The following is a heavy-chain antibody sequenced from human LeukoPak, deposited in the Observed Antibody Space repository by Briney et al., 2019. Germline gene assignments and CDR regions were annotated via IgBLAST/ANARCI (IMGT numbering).Heavy chain of an antibody. CDR3: ARGDSSGWYPKGRFDP. J-gene: IGHJ5*02. CDR1: GFTFSSYG. Sequence: GRSLRLSCAASGFTFSSYGMHWVRQAPGKGLEWVTVISYDGSNKYYADSVKGRFTISRDNSKNTLYLQMNSLRAEDTAVYYCARGDSSGWYPKGRFDPWGQGTLVTVSS. CDR2: ISYDGSNK. V-gene: IGHV3-30*03. D-gene: IGHD6-19*01.